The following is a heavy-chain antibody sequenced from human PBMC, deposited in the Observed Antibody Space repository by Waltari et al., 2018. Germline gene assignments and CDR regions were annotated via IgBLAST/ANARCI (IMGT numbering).Heavy chain of an antibody. CDR1: GYSISSGYY. D-gene: IGHD6-6*01. CDR3: ARHLSPYSSSSWIWFDP. Sequence: QVQLQESGPGLVKPSETLSLTCAVSGYSISSGYYWGWIRQPPGKGLEWIGSIYHSGSTSHNPALKSRVTISVDTSKNQFSLKRSSVTAADTAVYYCARHLSPYSSSSWIWFDPWGQGTLVTVSS. CDR2: IYHSGST. V-gene: IGHV4-38-2*01. J-gene: IGHJ5*02.